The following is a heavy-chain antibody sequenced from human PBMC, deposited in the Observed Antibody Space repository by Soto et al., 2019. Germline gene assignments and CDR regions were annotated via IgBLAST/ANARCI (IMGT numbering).Heavy chain of an antibody. CDR1: GYTFTSDY. J-gene: IGHJ4*02. V-gene: IGHV1-46*03. D-gene: IGHD3-10*01. CDR2: INPSGGST. Sequence: QVQLVQSGAEVKKPGASVKVSCKASGYTFTSDYMHWVRQAPGQGLEWMGIINPSGGSTSYAQKFQGRVTMTRDTSTSTVYMELSSLRSEDPAVYYCARNIPRFSFDYWGQGTLVTVSS. CDR3: ARNIPRFSFDY.